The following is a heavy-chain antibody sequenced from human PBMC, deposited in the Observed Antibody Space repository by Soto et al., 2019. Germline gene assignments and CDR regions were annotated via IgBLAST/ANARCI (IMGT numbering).Heavy chain of an antibody. J-gene: IGHJ4*01. CDR1: GFTLRSYW. CDR2: IKTDASEK. CDR3: ERDSGYGSGNSVNHYLDC. V-gene: IGHV3-7*01. D-gene: IGHD3-10*01. Sequence: GGSLRLSCAASGFTLRSYWMSWVRQAPGKGLEWLATIKTDASEKKYVDSVKGRFTVFRDNAKNSLYLQMDSLRAEDTAVYYCERDSGYGSGNSVNHYLDCWGRGTLVTVPS.